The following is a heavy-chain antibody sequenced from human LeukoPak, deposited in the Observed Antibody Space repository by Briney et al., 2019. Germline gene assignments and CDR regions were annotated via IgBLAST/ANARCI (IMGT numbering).Heavy chain of an antibody. V-gene: IGHV1-69*06. Sequence: GSSVKVSCKASGCTFSSYAISWVRQAPGQGLEWMGGIIPIFGTANYAQKFQGRVTITADKSTSTAYMELSSLRSEDTAVYYCATTPYCSGGSCYLPNWFDPWGQGTLVTASS. D-gene: IGHD2-15*01. CDR3: ATTPYCSGGSCYLPNWFDP. J-gene: IGHJ5*02. CDR1: GCTFSSYA. CDR2: IIPIFGTA.